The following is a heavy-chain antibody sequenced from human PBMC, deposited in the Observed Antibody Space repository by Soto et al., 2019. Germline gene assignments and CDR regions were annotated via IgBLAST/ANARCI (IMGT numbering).Heavy chain of an antibody. CDR2: FDPEDGET. Sequence: ASVKVSCKVSGYTLTELSMHWVRQAPGKGLEWMGGFDPEDGETIYAQKFQGRVTMTEDTSTDTAYMELSSLRSEDTAVYYCATDLLMVYSSGWYDDWGQGNLITVTS. CDR1: GYTLTELS. V-gene: IGHV1-24*01. D-gene: IGHD6-19*01. CDR3: ATDLLMVYSSGWYDD. J-gene: IGHJ5*02.